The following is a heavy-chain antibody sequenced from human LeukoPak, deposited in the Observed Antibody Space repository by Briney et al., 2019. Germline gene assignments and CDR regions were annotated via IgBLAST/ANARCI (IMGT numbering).Heavy chain of an antibody. CDR1: GYTFTSYG. CDR2: ISAYNGNT. V-gene: IGHV1-18*01. D-gene: IGHD6-19*01. CDR3: ARHHLPGYSSGWYSSEAFDY. Sequence: ASVKVSCKASGYTFTSYGISWVRQAPGQGLEWMGWISAYNGNTNYAQKLQGRVTMTTDTSTSTAYMELRSLRSDDTAVYYCARHHLPGYSSGWYSSEAFDYWGQGTLVTVSS. J-gene: IGHJ4*02.